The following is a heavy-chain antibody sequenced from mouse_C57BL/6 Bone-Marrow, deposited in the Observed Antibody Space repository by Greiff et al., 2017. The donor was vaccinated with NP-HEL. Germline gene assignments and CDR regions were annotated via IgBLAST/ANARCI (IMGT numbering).Heavy chain of an antibody. V-gene: IGHV10-1*01. D-gene: IGHD2-2*01. CDR1: GFSFNTYA. Sequence: EVQRVESGGGLVQPKGSLKLSCAASGFSFNTYAMNWVRQAPGKGLEWVARIRSKSNNYATYYADSVKDRFTISRDDSESMLYLQMNNLKTEDTAMYYCVRPGEMGLRHYAMDYWGQGTSVTVSS. CDR3: VRPGEMGLRHYAMDY. CDR2: IRSKSNNYAT. J-gene: IGHJ4*01.